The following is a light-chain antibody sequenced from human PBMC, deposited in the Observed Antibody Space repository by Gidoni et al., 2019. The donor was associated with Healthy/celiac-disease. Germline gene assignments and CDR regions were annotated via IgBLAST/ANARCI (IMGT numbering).Light chain of an antibody. CDR3: QQYNSWPRT. Sequence: EIVMTQSPSTLSVSAGDRATLTCRASQSVSSNLAWYQQKPGQAPRLLIYGASTMQTGIPSRFSGSGSGTEFTLTISSLQSEDFAVYYCQQYNSWPRTFGQGTKVEIK. CDR1: QSVSSN. V-gene: IGKV3-15*01. CDR2: GAS. J-gene: IGKJ1*01.